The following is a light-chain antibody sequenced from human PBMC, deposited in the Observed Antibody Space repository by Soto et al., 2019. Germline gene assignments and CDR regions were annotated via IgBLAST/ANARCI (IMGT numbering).Light chain of an antibody. Sequence: EIVLTQSPGTLSLSPGEIATLSCSASQSVSSSYLAWYQQKPGQAPRLLIYGASSRATGIPDRFSGSGSGTDFTLTISSLEPEDFAVYYCQQRSNWPPITFGQGTRLEIK. CDR2: GAS. V-gene: IGKV3D-20*02. CDR3: QQRSNWPPIT. J-gene: IGKJ5*01. CDR1: QSVSSSY.